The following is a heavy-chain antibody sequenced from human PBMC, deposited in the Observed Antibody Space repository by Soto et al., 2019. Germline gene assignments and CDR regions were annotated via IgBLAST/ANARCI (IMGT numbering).Heavy chain of an antibody. Sequence: SETLSLTGTVSGGSINSGCYYWSWIRQHPGKGLEWIGYIYYSGSTYYNPSLKSRVTISVDTSKSQFSLKLTSVTAADTAVYLCARAQTIFRITTVFDYFGWGNLFTFSS. CDR1: GGSINSGCYY. D-gene: IGHD3-3*01. CDR3: ARAQTIFRITTVFDY. J-gene: IGHJ4*02. CDR2: IYYSGST. V-gene: IGHV4-31*03.